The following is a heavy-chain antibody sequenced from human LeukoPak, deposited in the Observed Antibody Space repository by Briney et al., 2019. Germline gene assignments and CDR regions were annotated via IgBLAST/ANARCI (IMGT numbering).Heavy chain of an antibody. J-gene: IGHJ4*02. CDR2: IYYSGIT. Sequence: SETLSLTCTVSGGSISSGGYYWSWIRQHPGKGLEWIGYIYYSGITYYNPSLKSRVTISADTSKNQFSLRLSSVTAADTAVYYCARDNVGFGYYFDYWGQGTLVTVSS. V-gene: IGHV4-31*03. CDR3: ARDNVGFGYYFDY. D-gene: IGHD1-26*01. CDR1: GGSISSGGYY.